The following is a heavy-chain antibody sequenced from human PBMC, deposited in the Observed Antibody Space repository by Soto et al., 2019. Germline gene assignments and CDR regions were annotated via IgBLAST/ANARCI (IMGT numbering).Heavy chain of an antibody. CDR1: GGTFSSYA. J-gene: IGHJ6*03. CDR3: ARVNRRLHLGELSLPDYYYYYMDV. Sequence: VKVSCKASGGTFSSYAISWVRQAPGQGLEWMGGIIPIFGTANYAQKFQGRVTITADESTSTAYMELSSLRSEDTAVYYCARVNRRLHLGELSLPDYYYYYMDVWGKGTTVTVSS. D-gene: IGHD3-16*02. CDR2: IIPIFGTA. V-gene: IGHV1-69*13.